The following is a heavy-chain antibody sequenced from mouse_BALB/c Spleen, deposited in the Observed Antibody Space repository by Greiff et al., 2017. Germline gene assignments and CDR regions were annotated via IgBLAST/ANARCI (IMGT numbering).Heavy chain of an antibody. CDR1: GFNIKDYY. CDR3: NTLGQGFAY. D-gene: IGHD3-3*01. Sequence: EVKLMESGAELVRSGASVKLSCTASGFNIKDYYMHWVKQRPEQGLEWIGWIDPENGDTEYAPKFQGKATMTADTSSNTAYLQLSSLTSEDTAVYYCNTLGQGFAYWGQGTLVTVSA. CDR2: IDPENGDT. J-gene: IGHJ3*01. V-gene: IGHV14-4*02.